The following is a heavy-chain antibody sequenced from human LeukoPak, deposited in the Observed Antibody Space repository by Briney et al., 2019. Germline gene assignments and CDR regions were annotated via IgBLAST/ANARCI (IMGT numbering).Heavy chain of an antibody. V-gene: IGHV4-59*01. Sequence: PSETLSLTCTVSGGSFSTNYWSWIRQPPGRGLEWIGYIYYSGTTNYNPSLKSRVTISVDTSKSQFSLNLSSVTAADTAVYYCAGGGYCSRTSCYAPLFDYWGQGTLVTVSS. D-gene: IGHD2-2*01. CDR3: AGGGYCSRTSCYAPLFDY. CDR2: IYYSGTT. J-gene: IGHJ4*02. CDR1: GGSFSTNY.